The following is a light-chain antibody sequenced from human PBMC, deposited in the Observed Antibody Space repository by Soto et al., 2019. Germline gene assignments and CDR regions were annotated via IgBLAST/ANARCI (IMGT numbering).Light chain of an antibody. CDR1: QSVSSSY. J-gene: IGKJ1*01. CDR3: QQYGSSPPWT. Sequence: EIVLTQSPGTLSLSPGERATLSCRARQSVSSSYLAWYQQKPGQAPRLLIYGASSRAIGIPDRFSGSGSGTDFTLTISRLEPEDFAVYYCQQYGSSPPWTFGQGTKVEIK. V-gene: IGKV3-20*01. CDR2: GAS.